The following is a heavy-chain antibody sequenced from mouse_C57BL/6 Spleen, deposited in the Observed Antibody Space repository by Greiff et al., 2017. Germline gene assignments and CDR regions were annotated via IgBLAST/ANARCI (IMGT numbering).Heavy chain of an antibody. V-gene: IGHV1-69*01. CDR1: GYTFTSYW. Sequence: VQLQQPGAELVMPGASVKLSCKASGYTFTSYWMHWVKQRPGKGLEWIGEIDPSDSYTNYNQKFKGKSTLTVDKSSSTAYMQLSSLTSEDSAVYYCARSRVTYFDYWGQGTTLTVSS. CDR3: ARSRVTYFDY. CDR2: IDPSDSYT. J-gene: IGHJ2*01. D-gene: IGHD2-3*01.